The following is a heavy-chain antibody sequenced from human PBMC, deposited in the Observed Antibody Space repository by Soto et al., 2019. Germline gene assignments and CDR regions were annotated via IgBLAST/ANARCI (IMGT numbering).Heavy chain of an antibody. CDR3: ARDRLVTTLTVDK. J-gene: IGHJ4*02. V-gene: IGHV1-3*01. CDR1: GYTFADYA. Sequence: QVQFVQSGAEVKKPGASVKVSCKASGYTFADYAIHCVRQAPGQSLEWMGWINDGNGDTKYSQKFQGRVTLTADTSASTVYMDINSLTTDDTAVYYCARDRLVTTLTVDKWGQGTLVIVSS. D-gene: IGHD4-17*01. CDR2: INDGNGDT.